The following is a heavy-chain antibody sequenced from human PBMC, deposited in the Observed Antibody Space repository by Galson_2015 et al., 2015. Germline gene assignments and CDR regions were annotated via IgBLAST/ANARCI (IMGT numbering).Heavy chain of an antibody. Sequence: SLRLSCAASGFTFSSYGMHWVRQAPGKGLEWVAVIWYDGSNKYYADSVKGRFTISRDNSKNTLYLQMNSLRAEDTAVYYCARDQDSSGWDYYGMDVWGQGTTVTVSS. V-gene: IGHV3-33*01. D-gene: IGHD6-19*01. CDR1: GFTFSSYG. J-gene: IGHJ6*02. CDR2: IWYDGSNK. CDR3: ARDQDSSGWDYYGMDV.